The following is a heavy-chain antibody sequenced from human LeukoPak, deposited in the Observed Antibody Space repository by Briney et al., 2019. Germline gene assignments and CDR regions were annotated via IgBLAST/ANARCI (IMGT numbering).Heavy chain of an antibody. V-gene: IGHV4-59*08. J-gene: IGHJ6*02. CDR1: GGSVNSYY. D-gene: IGHD5-12*01. Sequence: PSETLSLTCTVSGGSVNSYYWSWIRQPPGKGLEWVGYIYSGGYTKYNPSLKNRVTISIAASENQFSLKLNSVTAADTAVYYCARQKEWLRFPADFGMDVWGQGTTVTVSS. CDR2: IYSGGYT. CDR3: ARQKEWLRFPADFGMDV.